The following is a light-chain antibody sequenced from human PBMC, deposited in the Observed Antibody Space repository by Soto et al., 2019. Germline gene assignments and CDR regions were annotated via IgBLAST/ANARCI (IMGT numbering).Light chain of an antibody. V-gene: IGLV1-51*01. J-gene: IGLJ1*01. CDR1: SSNIGGNS. CDR2: DDN. CDR3: GSWDSSLSAYV. Sequence: QSVLTQPPSVSAAPGQKVTISCSGSSSNIGGNSVSWYQQLPGTAPKLLIYDDNKRPSGIPDRFSGSKSGTSATLGITGFQTGDEGDYYRGSWDSSLSAYVFGTGTK.